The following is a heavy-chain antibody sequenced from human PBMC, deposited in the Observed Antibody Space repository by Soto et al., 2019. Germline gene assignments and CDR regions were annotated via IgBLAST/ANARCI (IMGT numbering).Heavy chain of an antibody. D-gene: IGHD1-1*01. Sequence: LRLSCACSVFTVRIYWMHLVRQFPGKGPEWVSRINDDGISTNYADSVKGRFTISRDNAKNTLYLQMNAWRVEDTGVYYCTRGPRPNSTGTGAFWGQGTMVTVSS. CDR1: VFTVRIYW. J-gene: IGHJ4*02. CDR2: INDDGIST. V-gene: IGHV3-74*01. CDR3: TRGPRPNSTGTGAF.